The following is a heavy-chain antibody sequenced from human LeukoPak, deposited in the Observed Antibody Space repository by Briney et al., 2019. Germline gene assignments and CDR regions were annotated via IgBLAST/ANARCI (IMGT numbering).Heavy chain of an antibody. J-gene: IGHJ5*02. V-gene: IGHV3-23*01. D-gene: IGHD1-20*01. CDR3: AKDLDNSLNWFDP. Sequence: GGSLRLSCATSGFTFSTFTMTWVRQAPGKGLEWVSAISGSGGSTYYADSVKGRFTTSRDNSKNTLYLQMNSLRAEDTAVYYCAKDLDNSLNWFDPWGQGTLVTVSS. CDR1: GFTFSTFT. CDR2: ISGSGGST.